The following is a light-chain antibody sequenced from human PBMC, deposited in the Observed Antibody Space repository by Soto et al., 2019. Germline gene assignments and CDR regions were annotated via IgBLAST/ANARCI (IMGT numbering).Light chain of an antibody. CDR3: QQYSSSPRT. CDR2: GAS. Sequence: EIGLTQSPGTLSLSPGERATLSSRASQSVNYDDLAPYQQKPGQAPRLLIYGASRRATGIPDRFSGSGSGTDFSLTISRLEPEDLAVYYCQQYSSSPRTFGQGTKGQIK. V-gene: IGKV3-20*01. CDR1: QSVNYDD. J-gene: IGKJ1*01.